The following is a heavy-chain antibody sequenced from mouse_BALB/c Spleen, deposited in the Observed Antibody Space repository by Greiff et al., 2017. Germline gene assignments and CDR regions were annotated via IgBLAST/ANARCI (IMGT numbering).Heavy chain of an antibody. CDR1: GYTFTSYV. D-gene: IGHD3-1*01. J-gene: IGHJ4*01. Sequence: EVQLVESGPELVKPGASVKMSCKASGYTFTSYVMHWVKQKPGQGLEWIGYINPYNDGTKYNEKFKGKATLTSDKSSSTAYMELSSLTSEDSAVYYCARELGQSYYAMDYWGQGTSVTVSS. CDR3: ARELGQSYYAMDY. CDR2: INPYNDGT. V-gene: IGHV1-14*01.